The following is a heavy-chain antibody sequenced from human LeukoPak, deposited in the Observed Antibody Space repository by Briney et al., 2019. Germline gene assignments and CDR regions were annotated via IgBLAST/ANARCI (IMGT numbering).Heavy chain of an antibody. CDR1: GGTFSSYA. V-gene: IGHV1-69*05. Sequence: SVKVSCKASGGTFSSYAISWVRQAPGQGLEWMGGIIPIFGTANYAQKFQGRVTITTDESTSTAYMELSSLRSEDTAVYYCASLPARYCSSTSCHNWFDPWGQGTLVTVSS. CDR2: IIPIFGTA. J-gene: IGHJ5*02. D-gene: IGHD2-2*01. CDR3: ASLPARYCSSTSCHNWFDP.